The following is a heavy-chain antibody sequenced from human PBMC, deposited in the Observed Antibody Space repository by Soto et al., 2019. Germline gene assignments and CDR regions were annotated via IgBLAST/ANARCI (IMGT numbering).Heavy chain of an antibody. D-gene: IGHD3-10*01. CDR3: ARDQEVLWFGESAYFDY. V-gene: IGHV1-3*01. J-gene: IGHJ4*02. Sequence: ASVKVSCKASGYTLTSYAMHWVRQAPGQRLEWMGWINAGNGNTKYSQKFQGRVTITRDTSASTAYMELSSLRSEDTAVYYCARDQEVLWFGESAYFDYWGQGTLVTVSS. CDR1: GYTLTSYA. CDR2: INAGNGNT.